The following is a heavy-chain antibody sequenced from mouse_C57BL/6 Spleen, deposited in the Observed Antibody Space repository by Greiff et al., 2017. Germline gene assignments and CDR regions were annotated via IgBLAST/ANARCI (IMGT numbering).Heavy chain of an antibody. J-gene: IGHJ2*01. Sequence: EVKVVESGGGLVKPGGSLKLSCAASGFTFSSYAMSWVRQTPEKRLEWVATISDGGSYTYYPDNVKGRFTISRDNAKNNLYLQMSHLKSEDTAMYYCARVYGSRSYFDYWGQGTTLTVSS. D-gene: IGHD1-1*01. V-gene: IGHV5-4*03. CDR3: ARVYGSRSYFDY. CDR1: GFTFSSYA. CDR2: ISDGGSYT.